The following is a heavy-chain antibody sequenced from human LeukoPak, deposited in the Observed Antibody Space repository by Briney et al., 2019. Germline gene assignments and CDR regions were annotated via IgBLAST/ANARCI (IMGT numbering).Heavy chain of an antibody. CDR3: AREDTGVAFDI. J-gene: IGHJ3*02. Sequence: GGSLRLSCAASRFTFSSYEMNWFLQAPGKGLEWVSYISGSGIKHYADSVKGRFTISRDNAKNSLYLQMNSLRVEDTAVYYCAREDTGVAFDIWGQGTTVTV. V-gene: IGHV3-48*03. CDR2: ISGSGIK. CDR1: RFTFSSYE. D-gene: IGHD2-8*01.